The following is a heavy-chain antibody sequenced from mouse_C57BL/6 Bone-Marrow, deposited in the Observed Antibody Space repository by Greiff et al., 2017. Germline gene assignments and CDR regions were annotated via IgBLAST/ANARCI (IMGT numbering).Heavy chain of an antibody. CDR2: IDPEDGDT. V-gene: IGHV14-1*01. CDR3: TTGGYDYDEDYAMDY. J-gene: IGHJ4*01. CDR1: GFNIKDYY. Sequence: VQLQQSGAELVRPGASVKLSCTASGFNIKDYYMHWVKQRPEQGLEWIGRIDPEDGDTEYAPKFQGKATMTADTSSTTAYLQLSSLTSEDTAVYYCTTGGYDYDEDYAMDYWGQGTSVTVSS. D-gene: IGHD2-4*01.